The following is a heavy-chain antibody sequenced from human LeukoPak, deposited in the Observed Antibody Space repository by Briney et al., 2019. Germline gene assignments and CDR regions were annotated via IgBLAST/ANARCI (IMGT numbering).Heavy chain of an antibody. CDR1: GGSISSYY. Sequence: PSETLSLTCTVSGGSISSYYWSWVRQPPGKGLEWIGYIYYSGNTNYNPSLKSRVTISVDTSKNQFSLKLSSVTAADTAVYYCARLWSEGNWENWFDPGGQGTLVTVSS. CDR2: IYYSGNT. CDR3: ARLWSEGNWENWFDP. V-gene: IGHV4-59*01. J-gene: IGHJ5*02. D-gene: IGHD3-3*01.